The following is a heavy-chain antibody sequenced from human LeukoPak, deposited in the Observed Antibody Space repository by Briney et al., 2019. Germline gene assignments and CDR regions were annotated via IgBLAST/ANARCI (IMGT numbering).Heavy chain of an antibody. CDR1: GFTFSSYG. Sequence: PGGSLRLSCAASGFTFSSYGMRWVRQAPGKGLEWVAVIWYDGSNKYYADSVKGRFTISRDNSKNTLYLQMNSLRAEDTAVYYCARGSGSYYDSTDYWGQGTLVTVSS. CDR3: ARGSGSYYDSTDY. D-gene: IGHD3-22*01. CDR2: IWYDGSNK. J-gene: IGHJ4*02. V-gene: IGHV3-33*01.